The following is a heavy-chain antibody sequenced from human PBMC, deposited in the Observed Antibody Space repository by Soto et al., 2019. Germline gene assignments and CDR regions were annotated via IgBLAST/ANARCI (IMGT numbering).Heavy chain of an antibody. CDR1: GDSIIGIYH. Sequence: SETLSLTCAVSGDSIIGIYHWAWIRQSPGRGLEWIASIYHTGTTYYNPSLKSRVAISVDTSKNQFSLNLSSVTAADTAVYYCVRRDDILTGYSRYSWFDPWGQGTLVTVSS. CDR3: VRRDDILTGYSRYSWFDP. V-gene: IGHV4-38-2*01. CDR2: IYHTGTT. J-gene: IGHJ5*02. D-gene: IGHD3-9*01.